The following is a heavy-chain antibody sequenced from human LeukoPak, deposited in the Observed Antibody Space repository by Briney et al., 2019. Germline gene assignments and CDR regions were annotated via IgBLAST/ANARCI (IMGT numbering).Heavy chain of an antibody. Sequence: PSETLSLTCTVSGGSISSYYWSWIRQPPGKGLEWIGYIYYSGSTNYNPSLNSRVTISLDTSKNQFSLNLSSVTAADTAVYYCARLRGAMTPVTSDFDYWGQGTLVTVSS. CDR2: IYYSGST. J-gene: IGHJ4*02. V-gene: IGHV4-59*08. CDR3: ARLRGAMTPVTSDFDY. D-gene: IGHD4-17*01. CDR1: GGSISSYY.